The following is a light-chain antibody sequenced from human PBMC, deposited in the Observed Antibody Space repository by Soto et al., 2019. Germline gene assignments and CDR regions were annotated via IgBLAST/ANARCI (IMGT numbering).Light chain of an antibody. CDR2: AAS. CDR1: EGIASY. V-gene: IGKV1-9*01. CDR3: QQLNTYLRT. J-gene: IGKJ1*01. Sequence: DIQLTQSPSFLSASVGDRVTITCRVSEGIASYLAWYQQKPGKAPKLLIYAASTLQSGVPSRFSGSGSGTEFTLTISSLQPEDFATYYCQQLNTYLRTFGPGTKVEIK.